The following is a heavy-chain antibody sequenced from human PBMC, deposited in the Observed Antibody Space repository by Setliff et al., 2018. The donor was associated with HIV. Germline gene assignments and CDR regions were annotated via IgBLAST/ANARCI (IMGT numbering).Heavy chain of an antibody. Sequence: SETLSLTCAVYSGSFSGYYWSWIRQPPGKGLEWIGEINHSGSTNYNPSLKSRVTISRDMSKNQFSLKLSSVTAADTAVYYCARHCSGGTCYGPDAENFLHWGQGTLVTVSS. V-gene: IGHV4-34*01. CDR2: INHSGST. CDR1: SGSFSGYY. D-gene: IGHD2-15*01. CDR3: ARHCSGGTCYGPDAENFLH. J-gene: IGHJ1*01.